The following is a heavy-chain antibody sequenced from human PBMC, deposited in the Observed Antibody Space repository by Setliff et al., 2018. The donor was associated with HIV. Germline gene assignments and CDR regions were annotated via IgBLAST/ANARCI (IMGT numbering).Heavy chain of an antibody. J-gene: IGHJ3*02. Sequence: SETLSLTCTVSGGSISSSSYYWGWIRQPPGKGLEWIGSIYYSGSTYYNPSLKSRVTISVDTSKNQFALKLSSVTAADTAVYFCARDNSVGSGWRLDAFDIWGQGTMVT. CDR3: ARDNSVGSGWRLDAFDI. V-gene: IGHV4-39*02. D-gene: IGHD6-19*01. CDR1: GGSISSSSYY. CDR2: IYYSGST.